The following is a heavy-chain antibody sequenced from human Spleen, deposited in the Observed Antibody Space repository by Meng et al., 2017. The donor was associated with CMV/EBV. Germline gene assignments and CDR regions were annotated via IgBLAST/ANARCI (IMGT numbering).Heavy chain of an antibody. CDR1: GFTFSSYA. CDR2: ISGSGGST. CDR3: AKGTGRLYYYYYGMDV. D-gene: IGHD1-14*01. V-gene: IGHV3-23*01. J-gene: IGHJ6*02. Sequence: GGSLRLSCAASGFTFSSYAMSWVRQAPGKGLEWVSAISGSGGSTYYADSVKGRFTISRDNSKNTLYLQMNSLRAEDTAVYYCAKGTGRLYYYYYGMDVWGQGTTVTVSS.